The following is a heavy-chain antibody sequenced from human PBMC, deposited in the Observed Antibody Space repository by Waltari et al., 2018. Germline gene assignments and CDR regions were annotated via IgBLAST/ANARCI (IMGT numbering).Heavy chain of an antibody. CDR1: GGSFSGYY. CDR3: ARGGRIFGVVIQYYYYYYMDV. CDR2: INHSGST. D-gene: IGHD3-3*02. J-gene: IGHJ6*03. V-gene: IGHV4-34*01. Sequence: QVQLQQWGAGLLKPSETLSLTCAVYGGSFSGYYWSWIRQPPGKGLEWIGEINHSGSTNYSPSLKRRVPISVDTSKNQFSLKLGSVTAADTAVYYCARGGRIFGVVIQYYYYYYMDVWGKGTTVTVSS.